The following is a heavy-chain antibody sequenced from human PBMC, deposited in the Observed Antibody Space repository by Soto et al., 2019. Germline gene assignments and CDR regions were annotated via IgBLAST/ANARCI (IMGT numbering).Heavy chain of an antibody. CDR1: GLPFSSYG. V-gene: IGHV3-13*01. J-gene: IGHJ4*02. CDR3: ARGGSIAAADNFDC. Sequence: PEVSLRLSCAASGLPFSSYGRRSVSPAKGKGLEWVSAIVTAGDTYYPGSVKGRFTISRENAKNSLYRKMNSLRAGDTAVYYCARGGSIAAADNFDCWGQGTLVTFSS. D-gene: IGHD6-13*01. CDR2: IVTAGDT.